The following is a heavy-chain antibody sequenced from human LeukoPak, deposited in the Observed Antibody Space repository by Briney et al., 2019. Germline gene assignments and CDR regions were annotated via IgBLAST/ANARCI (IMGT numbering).Heavy chain of an antibody. J-gene: IGHJ4*02. CDR1: GYSISSGYY. CDR2: IYHSGST. CDR3: ARASLGSMGEFDY. V-gene: IGHV4-38-2*02. Sequence: SETLSLTCTVSGYSISSGYYWGWIRQPPGTGLEWIGSIYHSGSTYYNPSLKSRVTISVDTSKNQFSLKLSSVTAADTAVYYCARASLGSMGEFDYWGQGTLVTVSS. D-gene: IGHD3-16*01.